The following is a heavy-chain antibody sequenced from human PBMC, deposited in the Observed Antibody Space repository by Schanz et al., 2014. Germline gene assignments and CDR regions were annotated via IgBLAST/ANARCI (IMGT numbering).Heavy chain of an antibody. CDR3: ARDTAQSCIGPSCFEYFQH. D-gene: IGHD2-2*01. CDR2: INSRSNFI. CDR1: RIIFGTYS. Sequence: EVQLVESGGGLVKPGGSLRLSCTASRIIFGTYSMNWIRQTPKGLEWVSSINSRSNFIYYADSVKGRFTISRDNSRKTLYLQMNSLRADDTALYYCARDTAQSCIGPSCFEYFQHWGQGALVTVSS. J-gene: IGHJ1*01. V-gene: IGHV3-21*04.